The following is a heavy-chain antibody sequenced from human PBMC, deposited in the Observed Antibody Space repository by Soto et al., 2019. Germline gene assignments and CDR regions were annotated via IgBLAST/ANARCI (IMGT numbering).Heavy chain of an antibody. D-gene: IGHD2-21*02. J-gene: IGHJ3*01. CDR3: SRCDVCYPGGDDAFDL. CDR1: GGTFSSHA. V-gene: IGHV1-69*01. CDR2: IIPMFGTT. Sequence: QVQLVQSGAEVKKPGSSVKVSCKTSGGTFSSHALTWLRQAPGQGLEWMGGIIPMFGTTYTSQKFQGWFAISADETTSTLELSILRSENTAVYFCSRCDVCYPGGDDAFDLWGQGTTVIVSS.